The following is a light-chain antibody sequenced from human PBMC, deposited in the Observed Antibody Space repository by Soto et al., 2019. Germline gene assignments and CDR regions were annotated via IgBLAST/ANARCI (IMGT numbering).Light chain of an antibody. J-gene: IGLJ2*01. CDR3: QSYDSSLSASV. CDR1: TSNIGAGYD. Sequence: QSVLTQPPSVSGAPGQRVTISCTGSTSNIGAGYDVHWYQQLPGTAPKLLISGNNNRPSGVPDRFSGSKSGTSASLAITGLQAEDEADYYCQSYDSSLSASVFGGGTKLTVL. CDR2: GNN. V-gene: IGLV1-40*01.